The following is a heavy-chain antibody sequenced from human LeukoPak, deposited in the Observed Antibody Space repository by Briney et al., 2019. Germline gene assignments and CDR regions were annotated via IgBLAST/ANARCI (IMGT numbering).Heavy chain of an antibody. Sequence: PGGSLRLSCAASGFTFSSYAMHWVRQAPGKGLEWVAVISYDGSNKYYADSVKGRFTISRDNSKNTLYLQMNSPRAEDTAVYYCAKEVVTAIDYWGQGTLVTVSS. CDR1: GFTFSSYA. J-gene: IGHJ4*02. CDR3: AKEVVTAIDY. CDR2: ISYDGSNK. D-gene: IGHD2-21*02. V-gene: IGHV3-30-3*02.